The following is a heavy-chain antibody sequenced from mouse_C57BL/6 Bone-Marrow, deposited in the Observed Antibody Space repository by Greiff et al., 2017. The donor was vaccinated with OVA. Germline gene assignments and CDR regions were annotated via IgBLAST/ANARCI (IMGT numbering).Heavy chain of an antibody. CDR3: ARSGSYYGSIPYAMDY. CDR1: GYTFTSYW. J-gene: IGHJ4*01. V-gene: IGHV1-55*01. CDR2: IYPGSGST. Sequence: QVQLQQPGAELVKPGASVKMSCKASGYTFTSYWITWVKQRPGQGLEWIGDIYPGSGSTNYNEKFKSKATLTVDTSSSTAYMQLSSLTSEDSAVYYCARSGSYYGSIPYAMDYWGQGTSVTVSS. D-gene: IGHD1-1*01.